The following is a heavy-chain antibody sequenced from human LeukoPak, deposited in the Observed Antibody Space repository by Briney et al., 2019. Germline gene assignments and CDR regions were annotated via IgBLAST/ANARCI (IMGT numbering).Heavy chain of an antibody. Sequence: SVKVSCTASGGTFSSYAISWVRQAPGQGLEWMGGIIAIFGTANYAQKFQGRVTITADESTSTAYMELSSLRSEDTAVYYCARSSSGLMVRGVRTLDYWGQGTLVTVSS. CDR3: ARSSSGLMVRGVRTLDY. J-gene: IGHJ4*02. CDR2: IIAIFGTA. CDR1: GGTFSSYA. V-gene: IGHV1-69*13. D-gene: IGHD3-10*01.